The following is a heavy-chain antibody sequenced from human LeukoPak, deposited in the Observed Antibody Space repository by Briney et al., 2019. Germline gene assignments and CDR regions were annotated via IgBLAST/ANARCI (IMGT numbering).Heavy chain of an antibody. D-gene: IGHD3-16*01. CDR3: AKDPFAFRLGAFDS. CDR1: GLPFSSIA. Sequence: GGSLRPSWAASGLPFSSIAWGWARRPPGKGLEWASAISGSGGSTSYADSVQGRFTISRDNSKSTLFLQMNSLRVEDTAVYYCAKDPFAFRLGAFDSWGQGTLVTVSS. CDR2: ISGSGGST. J-gene: IGHJ3*01. V-gene: IGHV3-23*01.